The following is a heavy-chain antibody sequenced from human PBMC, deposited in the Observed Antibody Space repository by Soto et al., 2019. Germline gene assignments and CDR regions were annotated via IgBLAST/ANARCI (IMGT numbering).Heavy chain of an antibody. CDR2: IIPIFGTA. CDR3: ARFLTGYMDV. D-gene: IGHD3-9*01. Sequence: ASVKVSCKASGGTFSSYAISWVRQAPGQGLEWMGGIIPIFGTANYAQKFQGRVTITADESTSTAYMELSSLRSEDTAVYYCARFLTGYMDVWGQGTTVTVSS. V-gene: IGHV1-69*13. CDR1: GGTFSSYA. J-gene: IGHJ6*02.